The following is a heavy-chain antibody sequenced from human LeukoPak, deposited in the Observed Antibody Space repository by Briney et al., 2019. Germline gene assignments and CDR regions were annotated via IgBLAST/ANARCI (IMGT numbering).Heavy chain of an antibody. D-gene: IGHD3-22*01. CDR3: AREDYYDSSGYYYPLDY. V-gene: IGHV1-2*02. Sequence: ASVKVSCKASGYTFTGYYMHWVRQAPGQGLEWMGWINPNSGGTNYAQKFQGRVTMTRDTSISTASMELSRLRSDDTAVYYCAREDYYDSSGYYYPLDYWGQGTLVTVSS. CDR1: GYTFTGYY. CDR2: INPNSGGT. J-gene: IGHJ4*02.